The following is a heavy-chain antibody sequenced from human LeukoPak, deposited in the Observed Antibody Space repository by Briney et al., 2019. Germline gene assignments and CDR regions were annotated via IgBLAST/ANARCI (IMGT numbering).Heavy chain of an antibody. CDR3: ARDGIMDV. Sequence: GGSLRQSCAAPGFTFSTYSMNWVRQAPAKGLEWVSYISSNSSTIFYADSVKGRFTISRDNVKNSLYVQMNSLRVEDTAVYYCARDGIMDVWGKGTTVTVSS. D-gene: IGHD1-14*01. CDR1: GFTFSTYS. J-gene: IGHJ6*03. CDR2: ISSNSSTI. V-gene: IGHV3-48*01.